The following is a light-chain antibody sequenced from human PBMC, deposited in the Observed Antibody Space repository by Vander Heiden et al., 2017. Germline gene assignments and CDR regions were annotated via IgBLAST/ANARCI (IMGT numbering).Light chain of an antibody. Sequence: AIRMTQSPSSFSASAGDRVTITCRASQDISSYLAWYQQKPGKAPNLLIYAASTLQSGVPSRFSGSGSGTDFTLTISYLQSEDFAIYYCQQYDVYPLTFGGGTKVEIK. CDR1: QDISSY. CDR3: QQYDVYPLT. CDR2: AAS. V-gene: IGKV1-8*01. J-gene: IGKJ4*01.